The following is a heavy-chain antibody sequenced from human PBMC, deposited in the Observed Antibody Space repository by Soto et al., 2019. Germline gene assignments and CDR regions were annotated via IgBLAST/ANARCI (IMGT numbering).Heavy chain of an antibody. J-gene: IGHJ4*02. Sequence: EVQLVESGGGLIHPGGSLRLSCAASGFNVNSDYMNWVRQTPGTGLEWVASIYSGETTYYADSVRGRFTISSDKSKNTLYFQLSSLRSEDTAVYYCTRDGRGLGRLSLFEYWGQGVLVTVSA. CDR2: IYSGETT. V-gene: IGHV3-53*01. CDR1: GFNVNSDY. D-gene: IGHD2-21*02. CDR3: TRDGRGLGRLSLFEY.